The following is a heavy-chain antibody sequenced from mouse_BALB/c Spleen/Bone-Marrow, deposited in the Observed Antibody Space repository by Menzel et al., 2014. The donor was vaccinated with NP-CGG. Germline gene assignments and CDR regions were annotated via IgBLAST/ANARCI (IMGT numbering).Heavy chain of an antibody. CDR3: AREKSHYYGSSYWYFDV. D-gene: IGHD1-1*01. CDR2: ISYDGSN. J-gene: IGHJ1*01. V-gene: IGHV3-6*02. Sequence: ESGPGLVKPSQSLSLTCSVTGYPITSGYYWNWIRQFPGNKLEWMGYISYDGSNNYNPSLKNRISITRDTSKNQFFLKLNSVTTEDTATYYCAREKSHYYGSSYWYFDVWGAGTTVTVSS. CDR1: GYPITSGYY.